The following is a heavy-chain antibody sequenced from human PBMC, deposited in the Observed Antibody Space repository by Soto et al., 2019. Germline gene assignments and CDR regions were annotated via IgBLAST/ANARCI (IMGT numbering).Heavy chain of an antibody. J-gene: IGHJ4*02. CDR2: ISYDGSNK. D-gene: IGHD6-13*01. CDR3: ARDREPRIAAAGTGFDF. V-gene: IGHV3-30-3*01. Sequence: SLRLSCAASGFTCSNYDMHWVRQAPGKGLEWVAVISYDGSNKYYTDSVKGRFTISRDNSKNTLYLQMNSLRAEDTAVYYCARDREPRIAAAGTGFDFWGQGALVTVSS. CDR1: GFTCSNYD.